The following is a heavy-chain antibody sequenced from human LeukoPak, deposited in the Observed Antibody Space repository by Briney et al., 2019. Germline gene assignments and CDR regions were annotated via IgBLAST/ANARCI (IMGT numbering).Heavy chain of an antibody. V-gene: IGHV3-23*01. Sequence: GGSLRLSCAASGFTFSGYNMNWVRQAPGKGLEWVSAISGGGGNTYYADSVKGRFTISRDNSKNTLYLQMNSLRAEDTAVYYCGKNRYSGSLSPFDIWGQGTMVTVSS. CDR1: GFTFSGYN. CDR2: ISGGGGNT. D-gene: IGHD1-26*01. CDR3: GKNRYSGSLSPFDI. J-gene: IGHJ3*02.